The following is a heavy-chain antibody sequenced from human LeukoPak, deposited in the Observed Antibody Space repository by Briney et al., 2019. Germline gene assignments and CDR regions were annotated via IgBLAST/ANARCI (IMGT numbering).Heavy chain of an antibody. J-gene: IGHJ4*02. V-gene: IGHV1-3*01. Sequence: ASVKVSCKASGYTFTSYAMHWVRQAPGQRLEWMGWINAGNGNTKYSQEFQGRVTITRDTSASTAYMELSRLRSDDTAVYYCARGYDYYDSSGYYNPMGNYWGQGTLVTVSS. D-gene: IGHD3-22*01. CDR2: INAGNGNT. CDR1: GYTFTSYA. CDR3: ARGYDYYDSSGYYNPMGNY.